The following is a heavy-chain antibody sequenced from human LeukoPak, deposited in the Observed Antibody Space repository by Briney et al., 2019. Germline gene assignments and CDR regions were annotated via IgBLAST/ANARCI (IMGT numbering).Heavy chain of an antibody. CDR3: ARGMGGGPPPNWFDP. D-gene: IGHD3-16*01. CDR2: IYYSGST. J-gene: IGHJ5*02. Sequence: NPSETLSLTCTVSGGSISSYYWSWIRQPPGKGLEWIGYIYYSGSTNYNPSLKSRVTISVDTSKNQFSLKLSSVTAADTAVYYCARGMGGGPPPNWFDPWGQGTLVTVSS. CDR1: GGSISSYY. V-gene: IGHV4-59*01.